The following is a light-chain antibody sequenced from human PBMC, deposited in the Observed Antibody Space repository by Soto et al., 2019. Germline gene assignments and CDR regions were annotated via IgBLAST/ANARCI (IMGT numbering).Light chain of an antibody. V-gene: IGKV3-11*01. J-gene: IGKJ2*01. Sequence: DIVLTQSPATLSLSPGDGATLSCRASQSVTNYLAWYQQKPGRAPRPLIYDASRRATGIPARFSGTGSGTYFTLTISSLEPEDFAVYYCQQRTNWPLYTFGQGTKLEI. CDR3: QQRTNWPLYT. CDR1: QSVTNY. CDR2: DAS.